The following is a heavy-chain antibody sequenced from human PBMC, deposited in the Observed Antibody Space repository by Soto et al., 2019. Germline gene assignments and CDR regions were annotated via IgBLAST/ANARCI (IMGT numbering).Heavy chain of an antibody. J-gene: IGHJ3*01. CDR1: GFTFSDTL. CDR2: INPANGNT. V-gene: IGHV1-3*01. D-gene: IGHD1-26*01. CDR3: ARDIVSVGSRANDAFDV. Sequence: QVQLVQSGAELKKPGASVNISCQASGFTFSDTLLNWVRQGPGQRLEWMGWINPANGNTRYSEPFQGRVTISSLSSASTAYVVLSDLTAEDTAVYYCARDIVSVGSRANDAFDVWGQGTMITVSS.